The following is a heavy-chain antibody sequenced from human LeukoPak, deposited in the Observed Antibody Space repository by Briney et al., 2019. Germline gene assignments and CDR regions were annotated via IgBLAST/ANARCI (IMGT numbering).Heavy chain of an antibody. CDR1: GFTFSSYA. Sequence: PGGSLRLSCAASGFTFSSYAMSWVRQAPGKGLEWVSAISGSGGSTYYADSVKGRFTISRDNSKNTLDLQMNSLRAEDTAVYYCATSLGYCRRISCYADYWGQGTLVTVSS. V-gene: IGHV3-23*01. CDR3: ATSLGYCRRISCYADY. J-gene: IGHJ4*02. D-gene: IGHD2-2*01. CDR2: ISGSGGST.